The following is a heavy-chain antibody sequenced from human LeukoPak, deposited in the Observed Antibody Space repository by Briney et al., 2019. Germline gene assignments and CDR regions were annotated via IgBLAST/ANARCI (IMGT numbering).Heavy chain of an antibody. CDR3: AREGNRYFDY. J-gene: IGHJ4*02. V-gene: IGHV1-69*05. D-gene: IGHD1/OR15-1a*01. Sequence: SVKVSCKASGCTFSSYAINWVRQAPGQGLEWMGGIIPIFGAANYAQKFQGRVTITTDESTSTAYMELSSLRSEDTAVYYCAREGNRYFDYRGQGTLVTVSS. CDR1: GCTFSSYA. CDR2: IIPIFGAA.